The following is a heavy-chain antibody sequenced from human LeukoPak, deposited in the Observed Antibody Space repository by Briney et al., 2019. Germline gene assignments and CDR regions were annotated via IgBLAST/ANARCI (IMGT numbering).Heavy chain of an antibody. J-gene: IGHJ4*02. CDR1: GGSFSGYY. Sequence: SETLSLTCAVYGGSFSGYYWSWIRQPPGKGLEWIGEINHSGSTSYNPSLKSRVTISVDTSKNQFSLKLSSVTAADTAVYYCARGGGPSGYYFDYWGQGTLVTVSS. V-gene: IGHV4-34*01. CDR2: INHSGST. D-gene: IGHD3-3*01. CDR3: ARGGGPSGYYFDY.